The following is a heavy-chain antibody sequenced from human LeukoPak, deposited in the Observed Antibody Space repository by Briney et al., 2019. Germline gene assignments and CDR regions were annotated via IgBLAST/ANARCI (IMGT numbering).Heavy chain of an antibody. CDR3: ARAYCSSTSCYGEVD. V-gene: IGHV4-39*01. D-gene: IGHD2-2*01. Sequence: SETLSLTCTVSGGSISSSSYYWGWIRQPPGKGLEWIGSIYYSGSTYYNPSLKSRVTISVDTSKSQFSLKLSSVTAADTAVYYCARAYCSSTSCYGEVDWGQGTLVTVSS. CDR2: IYYSGST. J-gene: IGHJ4*02. CDR1: GGSISSSSYY.